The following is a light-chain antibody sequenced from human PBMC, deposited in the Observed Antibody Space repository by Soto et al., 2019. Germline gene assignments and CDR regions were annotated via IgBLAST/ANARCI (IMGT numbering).Light chain of an antibody. CDR3: QQYGSSPPMYT. Sequence: EIVLTQSPGTLSLSPGERATLSCRASQSVSSSSLACYQQKPGQAPRLLIYGASSRATGIPDRFSGSGSGTDFTLTISRLESEDFAVYYCQQYGSSPPMYTFGQGTKLEIK. V-gene: IGKV3-20*01. CDR1: QSVSSSS. CDR2: GAS. J-gene: IGKJ2*01.